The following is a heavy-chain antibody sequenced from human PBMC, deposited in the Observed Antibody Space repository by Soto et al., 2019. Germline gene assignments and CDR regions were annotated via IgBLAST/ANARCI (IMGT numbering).Heavy chain of an antibody. CDR1: GDSISSGGYY. V-gene: IGHV4-31*03. D-gene: IGHD3-22*01. CDR3: ASTYYTGSSGPFDY. Sequence: QVQLQESGPGLVKPSQTLSLTCTVSGDSISSGGYYWSWIRQHPGKGLEWIGYIYYSGTTYYNPSLESRVTISAATSENQFSLKVNSVTVADPAVYYCASTYYTGSSGPFDYWGQGTLVTVSS. CDR2: IYYSGTT. J-gene: IGHJ4*02.